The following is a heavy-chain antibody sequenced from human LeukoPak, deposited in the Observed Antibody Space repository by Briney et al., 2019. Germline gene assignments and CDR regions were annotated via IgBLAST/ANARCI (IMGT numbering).Heavy chain of an antibody. J-gene: IGHJ4*02. CDR1: GGSISSYY. CDR2: INHSGST. Sequence: PSETLSLTCTVSGGSISSYYWSWIRQPPGKGLEWIGEINHSGSTNYNPSLKSRVTISVDTSKNQFSLKLSSVTAADTAVYYCVKSGGYGLIDYWGQGTLVTVSS. D-gene: IGHD1-26*01. CDR3: VKSGGYGLIDY. V-gene: IGHV4-34*01.